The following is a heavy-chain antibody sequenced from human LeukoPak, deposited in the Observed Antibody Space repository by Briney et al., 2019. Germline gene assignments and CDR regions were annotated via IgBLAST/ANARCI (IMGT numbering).Heavy chain of an antibody. CDR1: GFTFSSYA. Sequence: GGSLRLSCAASGFTFSSYAMSWVRQVPGKGLEWVSVISGSGGTTYFADSVKGRVTISRDNSKNTLYLQMNSLRAEDTAVYYCAKERSGGSCYEDWGQGTLVTVSS. CDR3: AKERSGGSCYED. D-gene: IGHD2-15*01. CDR2: ISGSGGTT. J-gene: IGHJ4*02. V-gene: IGHV3-23*01.